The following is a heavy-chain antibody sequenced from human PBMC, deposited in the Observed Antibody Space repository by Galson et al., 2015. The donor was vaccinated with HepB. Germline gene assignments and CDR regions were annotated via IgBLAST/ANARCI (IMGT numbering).Heavy chain of an antibody. D-gene: IGHD4-23*01. CDR1: GGTFNSYA. J-gene: IGHJ6*02. Sequence: SVKVSCKASGGTFNSYAISWVRQAPGQGLGWMGGIIALFGTAKYAQKFQGRVTITADESTNTAYMELRTLRSEDTAVYYCATNMTTVITIGTSLPRAYFFHYGMDVWGQGTTVTVSS. V-gene: IGHV1-69*13. CDR3: ATNMTTVITIGTSLPRAYFFHYGMDV. CDR2: IIALFGTA.